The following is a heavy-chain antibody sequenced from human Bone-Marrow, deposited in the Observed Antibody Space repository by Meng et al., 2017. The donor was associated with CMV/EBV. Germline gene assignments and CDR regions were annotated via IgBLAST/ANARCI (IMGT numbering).Heavy chain of an antibody. CDR1: GFTFSSYA. Sequence: GESLKISCAASGFTFSSYAMHWVRQAPGKGLEWVAVISYDGSNKYYADSVKGRFTISRDNSKNTLYLQMNSLRAEDTAVYYCARVGGYCSGGSCYYYSMDVWGQGTTVTVSS. CDR2: ISYDGSNK. CDR3: ARVGGYCSGGSCYYYSMDV. J-gene: IGHJ6*02. D-gene: IGHD2-15*01. V-gene: IGHV3-30-3*01.